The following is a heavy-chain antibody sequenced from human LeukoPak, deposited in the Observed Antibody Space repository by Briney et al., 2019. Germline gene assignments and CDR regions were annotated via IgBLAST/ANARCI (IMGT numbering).Heavy chain of an antibody. J-gene: IGHJ2*01. V-gene: IGHV4-39*01. CDR3: ARHSIRVGIQLWLAPWYFDL. D-gene: IGHD5-18*01. CDR2: IYYSGST. Sequence: KASETLSLTCTVSGGSISSSSYYWGWIRQPPGKGLEWIGSIYYSGSTYYNPSLKSRVTISVDTSKNQFSLKLSSVTAADTAVYYCARHSIRVGIQLWLAPWYFDLWGRGTLVTVSS. CDR1: GGSISSSSYY.